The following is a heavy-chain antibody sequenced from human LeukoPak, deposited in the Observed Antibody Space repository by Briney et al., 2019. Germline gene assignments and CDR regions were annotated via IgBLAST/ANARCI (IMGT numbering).Heavy chain of an antibody. CDR1: GGSISSYY. Sequence: SETLSLTCTVSGGSISSYYWSWIRQPPGKGLEWIGYIYYSGSTNYNPSLKSRVTISVDTSKNQFSLKVNSVTAADTAVYYCARGGRITTTVTTYYYYMDVWGKGTTVTVSS. CDR2: IYYSGST. J-gene: IGHJ6*03. V-gene: IGHV4-59*01. D-gene: IGHD4-11*01. CDR3: ARGGRITTTVTTYYYYMDV.